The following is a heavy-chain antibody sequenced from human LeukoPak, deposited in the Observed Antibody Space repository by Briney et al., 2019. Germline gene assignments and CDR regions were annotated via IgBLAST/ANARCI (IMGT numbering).Heavy chain of an antibody. J-gene: IGHJ4*02. V-gene: IGHV4-34*01. D-gene: IGHD6-19*01. CDR2: INHSGST. CDR1: GGSFSGYY. Sequence: SETLSLTCAVYGGSFSGYYWSWIRQPPGKGLEWIGEINHSGSTNYNPSLKSRVTISVDTSKNQFSLKLSSVTAADTAVYYCASRIAVAGRIRYFDYWGQGTLVTVSS. CDR3: ASRIAVAGRIRYFDY.